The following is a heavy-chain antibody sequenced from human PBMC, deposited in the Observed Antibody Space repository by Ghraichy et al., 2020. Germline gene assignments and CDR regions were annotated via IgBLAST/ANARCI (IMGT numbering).Heavy chain of an antibody. V-gene: IGHV3-49*04. D-gene: IGHD3-10*01. CDR1: GFTFSDHA. Sequence: GESLRLSCRGSGFTFSDHAMSWVRQAPGKGLEWVGFIRSRTYGGTADSAASVRGRFTISRDDSTNTAYLQMNSLKTEDTAVYYCARVAASGDGMDVWGQGTTVTVSS. J-gene: IGHJ6*02. CDR3: ARVAASGDGMDV. CDR2: IRSRTYGGTA.